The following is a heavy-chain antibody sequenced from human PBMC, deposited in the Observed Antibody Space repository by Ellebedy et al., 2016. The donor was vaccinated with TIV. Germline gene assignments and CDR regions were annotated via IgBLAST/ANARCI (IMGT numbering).Heavy chain of an antibody. Sequence: AASVKVSCKVSGYIFTDYYIHWFRQAPGQEFEWMGWINPNNGGTNYAQKFQDRVTMTRDTIISTVYMDLSRLTSDDTAVYYCTRGPSGGYFNYWGQGTLVPVSS. CDR2: INPNNGGT. D-gene: IGHD3-10*01. CDR3: TRGPSGGYFNY. V-gene: IGHV1-2*02. J-gene: IGHJ4*02. CDR1: GYIFTDYY.